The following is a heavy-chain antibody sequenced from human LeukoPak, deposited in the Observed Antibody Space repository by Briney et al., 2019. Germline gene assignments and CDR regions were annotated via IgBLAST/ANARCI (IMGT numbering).Heavy chain of an antibody. Sequence: GGSLRLSCTASGLTLTTFDVVWVRQAPGRGLEWVSIISGNNPTKIYADSVKGRFTISRDDLKNTIYLQMDSLRDEDTAFYYCAKGLDTYSSRYLNRIFDPWGQGTLVIVSS. V-gene: IGHV3-23*01. D-gene: IGHD6-25*01. CDR3: AKGLDTYSSRYLNRIFDP. J-gene: IGHJ5*02. CDR2: ISGNNPTK. CDR1: GLTLTTFD.